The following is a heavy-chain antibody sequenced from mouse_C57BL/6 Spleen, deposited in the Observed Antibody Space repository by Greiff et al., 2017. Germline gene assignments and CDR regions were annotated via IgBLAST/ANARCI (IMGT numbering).Heavy chain of an antibody. CDR1: GFSFTSYG. D-gene: IGHD2-2*01. CDR3: AKSTLVTTGFAY. CDR2: IWSGGST. V-gene: IGHV2-2*01. J-gene: IGHJ3*01. Sequence: VKLVESGPGLVQPSQSLSITCTVSGFSFTSYGVHWVRQSPGKGLEWLGVIWSGGSTDNNAAFISRLSISKDNSKSQVFFKMNSLQADDTAIYYCAKSTLVTTGFAYWGQGTLVTVSA.